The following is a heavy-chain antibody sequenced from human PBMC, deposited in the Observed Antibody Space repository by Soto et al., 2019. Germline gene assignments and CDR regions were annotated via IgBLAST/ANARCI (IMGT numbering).Heavy chain of an antibody. V-gene: IGHV3-23*01. Sequence: EVQLLHSGGDLVQPGGSLRLSCAASGFSFSSHVMSWVRQAPGKGLEWVSSISGSGGGTYYADSVKGRFIISRDNSKNTLDLQMNSLRVEDTAVYYCAKGWCDSWGQGTLVTVSS. CDR3: AKGWCDS. CDR1: GFSFSSHV. CDR2: ISGSGGGT. J-gene: IGHJ5*01.